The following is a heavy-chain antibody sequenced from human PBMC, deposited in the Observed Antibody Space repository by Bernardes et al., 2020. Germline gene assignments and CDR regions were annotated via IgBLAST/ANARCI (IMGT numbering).Heavy chain of an antibody. D-gene: IGHD3-16*02. Sequence: ASVKVSCKASGYIFTNYGINWVRQAPGQGLEWMGWISAYNGNTNYAQKFQGRVTMTTDTSTSTASMELRTLRSDDTAMYYCARDYIWGSYRYDPSPFDYWGQGTLVTVSS. CDR2: ISAYNGNT. J-gene: IGHJ4*02. CDR1: GYIFTNYG. V-gene: IGHV1-18*01. CDR3: ARDYIWGSYRYDPSPFDY.